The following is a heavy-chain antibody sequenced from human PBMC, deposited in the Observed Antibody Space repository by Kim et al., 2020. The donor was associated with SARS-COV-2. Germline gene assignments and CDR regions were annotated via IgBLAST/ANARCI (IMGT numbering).Heavy chain of an antibody. Sequence: SETLSLTCTVSGSSISNYYWAWIRQPPGKGLEFIGYVYSGGRTKYCPSLESRVTISADTANNQFSLRLYSVTAADTAVYYCARAEDSSTFDYWGQGALVT. CDR3: ARAEDSSTFDY. J-gene: IGHJ4*02. CDR1: GSSISNYY. D-gene: IGHD6-6*01. CDR2: VYSGGRT. V-gene: IGHV4-59*13.